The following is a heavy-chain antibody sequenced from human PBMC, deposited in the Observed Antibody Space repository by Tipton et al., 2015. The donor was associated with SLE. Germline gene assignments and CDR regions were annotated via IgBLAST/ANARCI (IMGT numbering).Heavy chain of an antibody. CDR3: ARIGLRVTTSWFDP. CDR2: IYYSGST. CDR1: GGSISSGGYY. J-gene: IGHJ5*02. D-gene: IGHD4-17*01. Sequence: TLSLTCTVSGGSISSGGYYWSWIRQHPGKGLEWIGYIYYSGSTYYNPSLKSRVTISVDTSKNQFSLKLSSVTAADTAVYYCARIGLRVTTSWFDPWGQGTLVTVSS. V-gene: IGHV4-31*03.